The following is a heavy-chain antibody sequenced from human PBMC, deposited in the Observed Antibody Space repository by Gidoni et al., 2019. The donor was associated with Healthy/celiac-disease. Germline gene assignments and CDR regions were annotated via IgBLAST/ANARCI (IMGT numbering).Heavy chain of an antibody. J-gene: IGHJ2*01. V-gene: IGHV1-8*01. Sequence: QVQLVQSGAEVKKPGASVRVSCKASGYTFTSYDINGGRQATGQGLEWMGWMNPNSGNTGYAQKFQGRVTMTRNTSISTAYMELSSLRSEDTAVYYCARGFYGDYDWYFDLWGRGTLVTVSS. CDR2: MNPNSGNT. CDR3: ARGFYGDYDWYFDL. D-gene: IGHD4-17*01. CDR1: GYTFTSYD.